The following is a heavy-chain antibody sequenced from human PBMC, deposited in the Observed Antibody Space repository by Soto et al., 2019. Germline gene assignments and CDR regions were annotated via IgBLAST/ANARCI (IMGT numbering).Heavy chain of an antibody. V-gene: IGHV1-69*13. CDR2: IIPLFGTA. CDR1: GGTFSSYA. D-gene: IGHD3-16*02. CDR3: ARVSIVPSRVPLDYYYYYMDV. Sequence: SVKVSCKASGGTFSSYAISWVRQAPGQGLEWMGGIIPLFGTANYAQKFQGRATIIAGEATSTAYMELRSLRSDDTAVYYCARVSIVPSRVPLDYYYYYMDVWGKGTTVTVSS. J-gene: IGHJ6*03.